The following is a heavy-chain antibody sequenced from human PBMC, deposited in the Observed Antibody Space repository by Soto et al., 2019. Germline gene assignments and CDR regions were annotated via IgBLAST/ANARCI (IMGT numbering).Heavy chain of an antibody. V-gene: IGHV4-59*01. CDR3: ARDLPFDTIFGVDHYYYYGYGMDV. D-gene: IGHD3-3*01. Sequence: QVQLQESGPGLVKPSETLSLTCTVSGGSISRYYWSWIRQPTGKGLDWIGYIYYSGSTNYNPSLKSRVTITVDTSKNQFSLKLSSVTAADTAVYYCARDLPFDTIFGVDHYYYYGYGMDVWGQGTTVTVSS. CDR2: IYYSGST. CDR1: GGSISRYY. J-gene: IGHJ6*02.